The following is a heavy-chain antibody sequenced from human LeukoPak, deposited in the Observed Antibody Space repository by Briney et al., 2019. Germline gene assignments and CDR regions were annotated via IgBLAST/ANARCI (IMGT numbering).Heavy chain of an antibody. Sequence: GGSLRLSCAASGFTFSDYYMSWIRQAPGKGLEWVSYISSSGSTIYYADSVKGRFTISRDNSKNTLYLQMNSLRAEDTAVYYCARDGSGVVTAFAFDIWGQGTMVTVSS. J-gene: IGHJ3*02. CDR1: GFTFSDYY. V-gene: IGHV3-11*04. CDR2: ISSSGSTI. CDR3: ARDGSGVVTAFAFDI. D-gene: IGHD2-21*02.